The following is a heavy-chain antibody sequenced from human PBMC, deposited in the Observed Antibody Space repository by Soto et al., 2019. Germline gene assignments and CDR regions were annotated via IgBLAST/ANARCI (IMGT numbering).Heavy chain of an antibody. CDR2: IKQDGSDQ. D-gene: IGHD2-21*01. V-gene: IGHV3-7*01. CDR1: GFRFSSYW. Sequence: EVQLVESGGGLVQPGGSLRLSCAASGFRFSSYWMSWVRQAPGKGLEWVANIKQDGSDQYFVDSVKGRFTISRDNAKNSLYLQMNSLTAEDAALYYCTREDLWSFDCCGQGTLVTVSS. CDR3: TREDLWSFDC. J-gene: IGHJ4*02.